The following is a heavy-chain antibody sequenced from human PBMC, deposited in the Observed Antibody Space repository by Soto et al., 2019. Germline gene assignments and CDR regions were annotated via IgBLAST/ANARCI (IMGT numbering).Heavy chain of an antibody. D-gene: IGHD2-2*01. CDR1: GGSISSGGYY. Sequence: QVQLQESGPGLVKPSQTLSLTCTVSGGSISSGGYYWSWIRQHPGKGLEWIGYIYYSGSTYYNPYLQSRVTISVDTSKSQFSLKLSAVTAADTAVYYCARGYCISTSCYARQTTDVWGQGTTVTVSS. CDR2: IYYSGST. CDR3: ARGYCISTSCYARQTTDV. J-gene: IGHJ6*02. V-gene: IGHV4-31*03.